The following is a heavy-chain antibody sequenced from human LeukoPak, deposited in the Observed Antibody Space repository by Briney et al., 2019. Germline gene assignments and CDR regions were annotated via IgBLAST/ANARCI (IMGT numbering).Heavy chain of an antibody. Sequence: GGSLTLSCTASGFSFSGYSMNWVRQPPGQGLEWISYISRGSHNIYFAVSVSSRFTISRDDAKNSLYLQMNSLRAEDTGIYYCSRETTSGYWGQGTLVTDSS. V-gene: IGHV3-48*04. CDR2: ISRGSHNI. CDR1: GFSFSGYS. CDR3: SRETTSGY. D-gene: IGHD1-1*01. J-gene: IGHJ4*02.